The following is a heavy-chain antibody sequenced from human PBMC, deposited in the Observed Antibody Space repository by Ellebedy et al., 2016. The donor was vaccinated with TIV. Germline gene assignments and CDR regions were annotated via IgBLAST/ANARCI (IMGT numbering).Heavy chain of an antibody. CDR2: IYYSGST. Sequence: MPSETLSLTCAAYGGSFSGYYWGWIRQPPGKGLEWIGSIYYSGSTYYNPSLKSRVTISVDTSKKQFSLKLSSVTAADTAVYYCARHPDSSNWYMVWWFDPWGQGTLVTVSS. V-gene: IGHV4-39*01. D-gene: IGHD6-13*01. CDR3: ARHPDSSNWYMVWWFDP. J-gene: IGHJ5*02. CDR1: GGSFSGYY.